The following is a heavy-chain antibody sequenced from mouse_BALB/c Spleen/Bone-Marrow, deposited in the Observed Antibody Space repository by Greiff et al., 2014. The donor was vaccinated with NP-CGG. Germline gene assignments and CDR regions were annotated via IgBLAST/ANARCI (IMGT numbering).Heavy chain of an antibody. CDR3: AKRGGLGPYWYFDV. CDR2: IWGGGST. Sequence: VHLVESGPGLVAPSQSLSITCTVSGFSLTDYGVSWIRQPPGKGLEWLGVIWGGGSTYYNSALTSRPSISKDNSKSQVFLKMNSLQTDDTAMYYCAKRGGLGPYWYFDVWGAGTTVTVSS. V-gene: IGHV2-6-5*01. D-gene: IGHD4-1*01. J-gene: IGHJ1*01. CDR1: GFSLTDYG.